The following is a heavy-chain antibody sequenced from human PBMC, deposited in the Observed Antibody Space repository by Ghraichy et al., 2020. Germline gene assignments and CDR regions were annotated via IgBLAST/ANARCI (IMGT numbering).Heavy chain of an antibody. CDR1: GLSLNTSGVA. CDR3: AHSGYGFHFDY. CDR2: IYWNDDK. Sequence: SGPTLVKPTQTLTLTCSFSGLSLNTSGVAVGWVRQPPGKALESLAIIYWNDDKRYSPSLKSRLTIVKDTSKNQVVLTMTNMDPVDTATYYCAHSGYGFHFDYWGQGILVTVSS. J-gene: IGHJ4*02. D-gene: IGHD5-12*01. V-gene: IGHV2-5*01.